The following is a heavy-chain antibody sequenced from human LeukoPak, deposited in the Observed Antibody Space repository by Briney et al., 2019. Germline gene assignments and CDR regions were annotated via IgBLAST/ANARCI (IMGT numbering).Heavy chain of an antibody. D-gene: IGHD2-2*01. V-gene: IGHV1-2*02. J-gene: IGHJ4*02. CDR1: GYTFTAYY. CDR3: ARDRMGDCATTSCYLAY. Sequence: ASVKVFCKASGYTFTAYYLHWVRQAPGQGLEWMGWINPNSGDTNYAQKFQGRVTMTRDTSITTAYMELRRLTSDDTAIYYCARDRMGDCATTSCYLAYWGQGTLVTVSS. CDR2: INPNSGDT.